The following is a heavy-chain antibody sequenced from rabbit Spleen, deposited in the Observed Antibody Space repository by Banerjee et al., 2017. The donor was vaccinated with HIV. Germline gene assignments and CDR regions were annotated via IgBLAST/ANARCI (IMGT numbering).Heavy chain of an antibody. Sequence: QLTETGGGMVQPGESLKLSCKASEIDFTKYYITWVRQAPGKGLEWIGIIYPITETTYYANWVNGRFTISTDNAQNTVDLQMNSLTAADTATYFCAREDVGGSVVLWGQGTLVTVS. J-gene: IGHJ3*01. V-gene: IGHV1S7*01. D-gene: IGHD5-1*01. CDR3: AREDVGGSVVL. CDR2: IYPITETT. CDR1: EIDFTKYY.